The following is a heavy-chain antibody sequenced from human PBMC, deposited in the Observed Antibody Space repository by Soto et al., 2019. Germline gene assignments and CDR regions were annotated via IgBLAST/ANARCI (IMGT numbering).Heavy chain of an antibody. CDR1: GASISSHDYY. Sequence: QMQLQESGPGLVRPSETLSLTCSVSGASISSHDYYWGWIRQPPGKGLEYIESIHSTGITYYMPSLKGRLTSSVDTSKRQFTLRLNSGTAADRVVYYCVTPSSASGSPYQNYSYPGGDVWGHGTTVSVSS. D-gene: IGHD3-10*01. J-gene: IGHJ6*02. V-gene: IGHV4-39*01. CDR2: IHSTGIT. CDR3: VTPSSASGSPYQNYSYPGGDV.